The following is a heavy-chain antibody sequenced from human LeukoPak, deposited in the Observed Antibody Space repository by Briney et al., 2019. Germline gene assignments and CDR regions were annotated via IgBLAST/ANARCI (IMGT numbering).Heavy chain of an antibody. V-gene: IGHV3-23*01. CDR3: AKERETYGDRPQSVY. CDR2: ISGSGGST. D-gene: IGHD4-17*01. Sequence: GGALRLSCAASGFTFISYSLNWVRQAPGKGLEWVSVISGSGGSTYYADSVKGRFTISRDNSKNKLYLKMNSLRAEDTAVYYCAKERETYGDRPQSVYWGEETLVTVSS. J-gene: IGHJ4*02. CDR1: GFTFISYS.